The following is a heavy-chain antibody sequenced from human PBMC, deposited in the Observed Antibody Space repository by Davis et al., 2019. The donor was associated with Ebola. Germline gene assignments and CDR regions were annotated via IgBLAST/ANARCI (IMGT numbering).Heavy chain of an antibody. Sequence: MPSETLSLTCTVSGGSISSYYWSWIRQPPGKGLEWIGYIYYSGSTNYNPSLKSRVTISVDTSKNQFSLKLSSVTAADTAVYYCARAGGSYYGAFDYWGQGTLVTVS. CDR3: ARAGGSYYGAFDY. CDR1: GGSISSYY. J-gene: IGHJ4*02. D-gene: IGHD1-26*01. CDR2: IYYSGST. V-gene: IGHV4-59*12.